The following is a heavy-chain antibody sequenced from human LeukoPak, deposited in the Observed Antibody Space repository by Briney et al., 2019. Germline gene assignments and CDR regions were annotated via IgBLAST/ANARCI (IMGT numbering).Heavy chain of an antibody. Sequence: ASVTVSCKASVYTFTSYGISWVRQAPGQGLEWMGWMNPNSGNRGYAQNFQGRVTMTRNTSISTAYMELSSLRSEDTAVYYCAREPYQYYDFWSGYYRYYGMDVWGQGTTVTVS. CDR1: VYTFTSYG. CDR2: MNPNSGNR. CDR3: AREPYQYYDFWSGYYRYYGMDV. V-gene: IGHV1-8*02. J-gene: IGHJ6*02. D-gene: IGHD3-3*01.